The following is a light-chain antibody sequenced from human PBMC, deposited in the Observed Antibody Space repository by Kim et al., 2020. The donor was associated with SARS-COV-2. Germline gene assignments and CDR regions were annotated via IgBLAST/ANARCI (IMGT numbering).Light chain of an antibody. CDR1: QSVSSSI. Sequence: PGGGATLSCGASQSVSSSIVAWYQQKPGQAPRLLIYGASTRATGIPDRFSGSGSGTDFTLTINRLEPEDFAVYYCQQCGGSPPVTFGQGTKVDIK. CDR3: QQCGGSPPVT. J-gene: IGKJ1*01. CDR2: GAS. V-gene: IGKV3-20*01.